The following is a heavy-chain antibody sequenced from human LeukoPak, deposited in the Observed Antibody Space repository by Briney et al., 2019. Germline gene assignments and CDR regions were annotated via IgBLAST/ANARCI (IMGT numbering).Heavy chain of an antibody. D-gene: IGHD3-3*01. J-gene: IGHJ4*02. CDR1: GFTVSSNY. CDR2: IYSGGDT. CDR3: AKGQNDFWSGWFDY. V-gene: IGHV3-66*02. Sequence: GGSLRLSCAASGFTVSSNYMSWVRQAPGKGLECVSVIYSGGDTYYADSVKGRLTISRDNSKNTLYLRMNSLRAEDTAVYYCAKGQNDFWSGWFDYWGQGTLVTVSS.